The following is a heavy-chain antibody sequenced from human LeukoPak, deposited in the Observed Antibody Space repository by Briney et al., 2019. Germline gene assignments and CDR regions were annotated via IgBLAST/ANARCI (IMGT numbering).Heavy chain of an antibody. D-gene: IGHD6-19*01. CDR2: INHSGST. J-gene: IGHJ4*02. CDR3: ARGRVAVADPFDY. Sequence: PSETLSLTCTVSGGSISSYYWSWIRQPPGKGLEWIGEINHSGSTNYNPSLKSRVTISVDTSKNQFSLKLSSVTAADTAVYYCARGRVAVADPFDYWGQGTLATVSS. V-gene: IGHV4-34*01. CDR1: GGSISSYY.